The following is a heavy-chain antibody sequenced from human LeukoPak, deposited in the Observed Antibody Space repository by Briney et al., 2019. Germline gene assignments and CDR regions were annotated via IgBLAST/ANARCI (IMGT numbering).Heavy chain of an antibody. D-gene: IGHD3-10*01. CDR1: GFTFRTSG. J-gene: IGHJ6*03. Sequence: PGGSLRLSCAASGFTFRTSGMNWVRQAPGKGLEWVSYISSSGTTISYAQSVKGRFTISRDNSKNTLYLQMNSLRAEDTAVYYCAKDRFTMVRGVTLFAVPHYYYYMDVWGKGTTVTISS. CDR3: AKDRFTMVRGVTLFAVPHYYYYMDV. CDR2: ISSSGTTI. V-gene: IGHV3-48*01.